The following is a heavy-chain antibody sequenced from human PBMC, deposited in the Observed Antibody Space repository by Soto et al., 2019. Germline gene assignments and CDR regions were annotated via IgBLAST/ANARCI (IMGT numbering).Heavy chain of an antibody. CDR1: GGSVTNSSYY. CDR2: VYYRGRS. J-gene: IGHJ4*02. Sequence: SETLSLTCTVSGGSVTNSSYYWGWIRQSPGKGLEWIGSVYYRGRSYSKSSVKSRVTISVETSKTQFSLNFNSVTASDTALYYCVSQRTTVLTQAYFDYLGPGALVTVSS. CDR3: VSQRTTVLTQAYFDY. V-gene: IGHV4-39*01. D-gene: IGHD4-17*01.